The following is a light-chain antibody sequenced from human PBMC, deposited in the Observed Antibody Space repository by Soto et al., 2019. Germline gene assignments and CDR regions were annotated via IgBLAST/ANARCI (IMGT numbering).Light chain of an antibody. CDR3: QQYDSSPRT. CDR1: QSINSNY. Sequence: EIVLTQSPGTLSLSPGERATLSCRASQSINSNYLAWYQQKPGQGPRPLMYGVSSRATGIPDRFSGSGSVTDFTLTISRLEPEDFAVYYCQQYDSSPRTFGQGTKVEI. J-gene: IGKJ1*01. V-gene: IGKV3-20*01. CDR2: GVS.